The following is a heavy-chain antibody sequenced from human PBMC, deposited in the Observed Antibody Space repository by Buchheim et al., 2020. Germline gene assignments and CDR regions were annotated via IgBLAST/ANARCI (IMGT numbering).Heavy chain of an antibody. Sequence: QLQLQESGPGLVKPSETLSLTCTVSGGSISSNRYYWGWIRQPPGKGLEWIGNIYYSGITYYNPSLKSRVTISIDTSNNKFSLKLRSVTAADMAVYYCSRAVTAKYYGMDVWGQGTT. CDR3: SRAVTAKYYGMDV. CDR1: GGSISSNRYY. J-gene: IGHJ6*02. CDR2: IYYSGIT. D-gene: IGHD4-11*01. V-gene: IGHV4-39*07.